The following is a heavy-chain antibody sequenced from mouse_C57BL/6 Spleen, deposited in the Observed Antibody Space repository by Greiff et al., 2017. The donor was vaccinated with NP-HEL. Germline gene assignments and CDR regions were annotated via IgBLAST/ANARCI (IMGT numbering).Heavy chain of an antibody. Sequence: EVQLQQSGAELVRPGASVKLSCTASGFNIKDYYMHWVKQRPEQGLEWIGRIDPEDGDTEYAPKFQGKATMTADTSSNTAYLQLSSLTSEDTAVYYCTPYDYDSWFAYWGQGTLVTVSA. D-gene: IGHD2-4*01. CDR2: IDPEDGDT. J-gene: IGHJ3*01. CDR3: TPYDYDSWFAY. CDR1: GFNIKDYY. V-gene: IGHV14-1*01.